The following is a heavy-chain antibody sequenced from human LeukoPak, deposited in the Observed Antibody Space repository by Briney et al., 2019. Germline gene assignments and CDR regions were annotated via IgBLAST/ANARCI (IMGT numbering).Heavy chain of an antibody. CDR2: IYHSGST. D-gene: IGHD6-6*01. CDR3: ARGGRSSSSLNFDY. J-gene: IGHJ4*02. Sequence: GSLRLSCAASGFTFSSYGMHWVRQAPGKGLEWIGSIYHSGSTYYNPSLKSRVTISVDTSKNRFSLKLSSVTAADTAVYYCARGGRSSSSLNFDYWGQGTLVTVSS. V-gene: IGHV4-38-2*01. CDR1: GFTFSSYG.